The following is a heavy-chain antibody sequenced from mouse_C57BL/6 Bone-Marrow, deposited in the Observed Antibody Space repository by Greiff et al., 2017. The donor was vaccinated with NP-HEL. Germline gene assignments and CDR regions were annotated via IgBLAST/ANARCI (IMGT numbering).Heavy chain of an antibody. D-gene: IGHD1-1*01. CDR3: ARAYYYGSSYCYWYFDV. V-gene: IGHV1-64*01. CDR2: IHPNSGST. J-gene: IGHJ1*03. CDR1: GYTFTSYW. Sequence: VQLQQSGAELVKPGASVKLSCKASGYTFTSYWMHWVKQRPGQGLEWIGMIHPNSGSTNYNEKFKSKATLTVDKSSSTAYMQLSSLTSEDSAVYYCARAYYYGSSYCYWYFDVWGTGTTVTVSS.